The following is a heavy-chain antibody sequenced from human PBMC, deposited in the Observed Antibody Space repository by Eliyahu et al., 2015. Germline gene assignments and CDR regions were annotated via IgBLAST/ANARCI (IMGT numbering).Heavy chain of an antibody. CDR1: GFSLNAAGGG. Sequence: QITLKESGPTLVSSTQTLTLTCTFXGFSLNAAGGGGCWIRQSPGKALEWLALISWDDDKLYSPSLTGRLAVTKDASRNQVVLTMTNVDPVDTATYFCAHRLRYNFEYGFDPWGQGILVTVSS. CDR2: ISWDDDK. CDR3: AHRLRYNFEYGFDP. D-gene: IGHD1-1*01. J-gene: IGHJ5*02. V-gene: IGHV2-5*02.